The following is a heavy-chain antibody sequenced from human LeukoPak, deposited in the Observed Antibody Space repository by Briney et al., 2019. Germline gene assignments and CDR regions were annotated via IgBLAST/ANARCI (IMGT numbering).Heavy chain of an antibody. V-gene: IGHV3-30*04. CDR1: GFTFISYA. CDR3: ANPAKYSYGPTPRFDY. Sequence: PGTSLRLSCAASGFTFISYAIHWVRQAPGKGLEWVAVISFHGTDSFYADSVKGRFTISRDNSKNTLYLQMNSLRAEDTAVYYCANPAKYSYGPTPRFDYWGQGTLVTVSS. CDR2: ISFHGTDS. J-gene: IGHJ4*02. D-gene: IGHD5-18*01.